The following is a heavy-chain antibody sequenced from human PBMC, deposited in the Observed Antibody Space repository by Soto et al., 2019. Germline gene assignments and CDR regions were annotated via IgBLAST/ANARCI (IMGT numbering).Heavy chain of an antibody. CDR3: ARGGRHDDSSGYGSPGY. V-gene: IGHV4-61*01. CDR1: GGSVSSGPYY. D-gene: IGHD3-22*01. CDR2: IYYSGNT. Sequence: SETLSLTCTVSGGSVSSGPYYWSWIRQPPGKGLEWIGYIYYSGNTNYNPTLKSRVTISVDTSKNQFSLKLSSVTAADTAVYYCARGGRHDDSSGYGSPGYRGQGTLVTVSS. J-gene: IGHJ4*02.